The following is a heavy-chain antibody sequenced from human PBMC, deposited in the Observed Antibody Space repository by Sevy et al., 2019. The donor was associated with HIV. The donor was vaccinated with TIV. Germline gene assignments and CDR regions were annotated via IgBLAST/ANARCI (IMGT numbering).Heavy chain of an antibody. Sequence: GGSLRLSCAASGFTFSSYAMSWVRQAPGKGLEWVSAISGSGGSTYYADAGKGRLTISRDNSKNRLYLQMKSLRAEETAVYYCAKDGYKPSVGDENYYYYYMDVWGNGTTVTVSS. CDR2: ISGSGGST. V-gene: IGHV3-23*01. J-gene: IGHJ6*03. CDR3: AKDGYKPSVGDENYYYYYMDV. D-gene: IGHD1-20*01. CDR1: GFTFSSYA.